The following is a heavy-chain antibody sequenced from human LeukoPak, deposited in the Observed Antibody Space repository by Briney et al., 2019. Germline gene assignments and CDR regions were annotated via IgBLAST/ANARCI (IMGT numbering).Heavy chain of an antibody. Sequence: SETLSLTCTVSGTSIRSSSMYWGWIRQPPGKGLEWLGSVYYTGSTFHNPSLKRRVTIPVDTSKNQFSLRLTSVTAADTAIYYCARHVAYYYDSSGYPDFWGQGTLVTVSS. D-gene: IGHD3-22*01. J-gene: IGHJ4*02. CDR1: GTSIRSSSMY. CDR3: ARHVAYYYDSSGYPDF. CDR2: VYYTGST. V-gene: IGHV4-39*01.